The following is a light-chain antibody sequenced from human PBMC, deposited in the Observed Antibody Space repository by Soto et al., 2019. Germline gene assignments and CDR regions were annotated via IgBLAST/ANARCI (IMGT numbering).Light chain of an antibody. Sequence: DIQMTQSPSSLSASVGDRVTITCRASQGIRNDLGWYQQKPGKAPKRLIYAASSLQSGVPSRFSGSGSGTEFNFTITGLQPDDFATYFCQQYNTYATFGQGTRLEIK. CDR1: QGIRND. V-gene: IGKV1-17*01. J-gene: IGKJ5*01. CDR3: QQYNTYAT. CDR2: AAS.